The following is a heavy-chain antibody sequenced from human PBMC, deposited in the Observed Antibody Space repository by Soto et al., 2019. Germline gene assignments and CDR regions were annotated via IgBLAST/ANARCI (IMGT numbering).Heavy chain of an antibody. CDR1: GGSISSGGYY. J-gene: IGHJ4*02. CDR2: IYYSGST. D-gene: IGHD3-16*02. CDR3: AREGLYDYVWGSYRFRYFDY. V-gene: IGHV4-31*03. Sequence: NPSETLSLTCTVSGGSISSGGYYWSWIRQHPGKGLEWIGYIYYSGSTYYNPSLKSRVTISVDTSKNQFSLKLSSVTAADTAVYYCAREGLYDYVWGSYRFRYFDYWGQGTLVTVSS.